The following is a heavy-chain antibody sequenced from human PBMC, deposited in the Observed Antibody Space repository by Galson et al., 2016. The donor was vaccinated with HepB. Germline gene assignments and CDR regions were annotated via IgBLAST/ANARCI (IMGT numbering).Heavy chain of an antibody. J-gene: IGHJ4*02. V-gene: IGHV4-39*02. D-gene: IGHD1-26*01. CDR3: AREENYSGSSSPFDH. CDR1: GASVSSSNCY. Sequence: SETLSLTCTVSGASVSSSNCYWGWIRQPPGKGLEWLASVSYSGTTDYKPSLRSRLTISADTSKNHFSLHLNSVTPEDTAVYYCAREENYSGSSSPFDHWGQGTLVTVSS. CDR2: VSYSGTT.